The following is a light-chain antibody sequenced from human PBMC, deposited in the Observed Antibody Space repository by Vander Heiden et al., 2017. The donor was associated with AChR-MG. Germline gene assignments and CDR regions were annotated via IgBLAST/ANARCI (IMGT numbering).Light chain of an antibody. J-gene: IGKJ5*01. CDR3: QQSYSTPIT. V-gene: IGKV1-39*01. Sequence: DIQITQSPSSLSASVGDRVTITCRASQSSSSYLNWYQQKPGKAPKLLIYAASSLQSGVPSRFSGSESGTDFTLTISSLQPEDFATYYCQQSYSTPITFGQGTRLKIK. CDR2: AAS. CDR1: QSSSSY.